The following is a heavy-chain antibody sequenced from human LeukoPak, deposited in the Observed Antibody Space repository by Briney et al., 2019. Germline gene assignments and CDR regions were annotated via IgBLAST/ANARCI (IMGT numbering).Heavy chain of an antibody. V-gene: IGHV4-39*01. Sequence: SETLSLTCTVSGGSISSYGYYWGWIRQFPGKGLEWIGTIYYSGSTYYNPSLKSRVTISVDTSKNQFSLKLSSVTAADTAVYYCARGSAMVTPWFDPWGQEPWSPSPQ. D-gene: IGHD5-18*01. CDR2: IYYSGST. CDR3: ARGSAMVTPWFDP. J-gene: IGHJ5*02. CDR1: GGSISSYGYY.